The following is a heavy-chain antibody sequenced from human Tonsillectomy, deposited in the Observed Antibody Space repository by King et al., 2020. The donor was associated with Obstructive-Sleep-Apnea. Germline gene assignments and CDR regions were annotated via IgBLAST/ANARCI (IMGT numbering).Heavy chain of an antibody. V-gene: IGHV4-31*03. Sequence: QLQESGPGLVKPSQTLSLTCTVSGGSISSGGYYWSWIRQHPGKGLEWIGYIYYSGSTYDNPSLKSRVIISVDTSKNQFSLKLRSVTAADTAVYYCARVIEVVAATPHFDYWGQGTLVTVSS. D-gene: IGHD2-15*01. CDR3: ARVIEVVAATPHFDY. CDR1: GGSISSGGYY. CDR2: IYYSGST. J-gene: IGHJ4*02.